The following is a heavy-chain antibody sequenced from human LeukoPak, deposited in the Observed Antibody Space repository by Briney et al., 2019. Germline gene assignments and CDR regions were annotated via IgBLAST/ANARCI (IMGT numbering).Heavy chain of an antibody. V-gene: IGHV3-30-3*01. J-gene: IGHJ4*02. CDR3: ARDLIVGYFDY. CDR1: GFTFSSYA. CDR2: ISYDGSNK. D-gene: IGHD1-26*01. Sequence: GRSLRLSCAASGFTFSSYAMHWVRQAPGKGLEWVAVISYDGSNKYHADSVKGRFTISRDNSKNTLYLQMNSLRAEDTAVYYCARDLIVGYFDYWGQGTLVTVSS.